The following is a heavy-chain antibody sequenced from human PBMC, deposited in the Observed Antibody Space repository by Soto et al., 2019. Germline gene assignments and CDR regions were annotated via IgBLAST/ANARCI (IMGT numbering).Heavy chain of an antibody. Sequence: ASVKVSCKASGSTFSGYYMHWVRQATGQGLEWMGWINPNGGGTNYAQKFQGWVTMPRDTSISTAYMELSRLRSDDTAVYYCARGGVERPQGHYYYYYGMDVWGQGTTGTVSS. D-gene: IGHD1-1*01. CDR2: INPNGGGT. J-gene: IGHJ6*02. CDR3: ARGGVERPQGHYYYYYGMDV. V-gene: IGHV1-2*04. CDR1: GSTFSGYY.